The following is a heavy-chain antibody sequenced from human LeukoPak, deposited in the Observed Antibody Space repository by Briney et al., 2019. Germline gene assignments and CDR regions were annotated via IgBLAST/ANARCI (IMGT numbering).Heavy chain of an antibody. V-gene: IGHV3-30*18. J-gene: IGHJ4*02. D-gene: IGHD3-3*01. CDR3: AKAGTIFGVVIYYFDY. CDR1: GLTFSIYG. Sequence: GGSLRLSCAASGLTFSIYGMHWVRQAPGKGLEWVAVISYDGSNKYYADSVKGRFTISRDNSKNTLYLQMNSLRAEDTAVYYCAKAGTIFGVVIYYFDYWGQGTLVTVSS. CDR2: ISYDGSNK.